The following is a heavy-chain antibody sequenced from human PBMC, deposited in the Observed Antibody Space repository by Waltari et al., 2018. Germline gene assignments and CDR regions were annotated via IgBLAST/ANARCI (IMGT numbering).Heavy chain of an antibody. J-gene: IGHJ3*02. V-gene: IGHV4-39*01. D-gene: IGHD6-6*01. CDR3: ARVMNMAALLFDI. CDR1: GGSISSSSYY. CDR2: MYYSGCT. Sequence: QLQLQESGPGLVKPSETLSLTCTVSGGSISSSSYYWGWIRQPPGKGLEWIGSMYYSGCTFFNPSLKRRVTISVDTSKNQFSLKLSSVTAADTAVYYCARVMNMAALLFDIWGQGTMVTVSS.